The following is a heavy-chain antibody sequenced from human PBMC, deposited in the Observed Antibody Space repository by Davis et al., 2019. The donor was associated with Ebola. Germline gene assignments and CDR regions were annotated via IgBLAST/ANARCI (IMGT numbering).Heavy chain of an antibody. Sequence: SETLSLTCTVSGGSISSGYYYWSWIRQPPGKGLEWIGYIFSSGSASYIPSLKSRVTISVDTSKNQFSLKLSSVTAAETAVYYCARVVVVPAAKGRNYYYYGMDVWGQGTTVTVSS. CDR2: IFSSGSA. CDR3: ARVVVVPAAKGRNYYYYGMDV. V-gene: IGHV4-30-4*01. D-gene: IGHD2-2*01. CDR1: GGSISSGYYY. J-gene: IGHJ6*02.